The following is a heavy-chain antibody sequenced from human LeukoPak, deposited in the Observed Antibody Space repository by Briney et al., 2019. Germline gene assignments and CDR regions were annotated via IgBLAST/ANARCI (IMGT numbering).Heavy chain of an antibody. V-gene: IGHV3-7*01. CDR1: GFTFSSYW. J-gene: IGHJ4*02. D-gene: IGHD5-24*01. CDR3: ARDRWLQSKGALDY. CDR2: IKKDGSEK. Sequence: GGSLRLSCAASGFTFSSYWMTWVRQAPGKGLEWVAYIKKDGSEKYYVDSVKGRFIISRDNTKNSLYLQMNSLRAEDTAVYYCARDRWLQSKGALDYWGQGTLVTVSS.